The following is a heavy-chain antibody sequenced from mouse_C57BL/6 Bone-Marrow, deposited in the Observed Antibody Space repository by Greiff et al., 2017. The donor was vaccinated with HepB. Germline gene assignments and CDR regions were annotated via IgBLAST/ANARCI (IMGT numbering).Heavy chain of an antibody. CDR1: GYTFTGYW. CDR2: ILPGSGST. V-gene: IGHV1-9*01. Sequence: VKLQESGAELMKPGASVKLSCKATGYTFTGYWIEWVKQRPGHGLEWIGEILPGSGSTNYNEKFKGKATFTADTSSNTAYMQLSSLTTEDSAIYYCARDPFYYGSSPYYFDYWGQGTTLTVSS. CDR3: ARDPFYYGSSPYYFDY. J-gene: IGHJ2*01. D-gene: IGHD1-1*01.